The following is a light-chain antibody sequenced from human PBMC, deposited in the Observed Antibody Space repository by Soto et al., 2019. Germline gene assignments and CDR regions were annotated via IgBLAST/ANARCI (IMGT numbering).Light chain of an antibody. V-gene: IGLV2-11*01. Sequence: QSALTQPRSVSGSPGQSVTISCTGTSSDVGGYNFVSWYQHHPGKAPKLMIYNVIQRPSGVPDRFSASKSGNTASLTISGLQAEDVADYYCCSYAGSYTYVFGTGTKLTVL. J-gene: IGLJ1*01. CDR1: SSDVGGYNF. CDR2: NVI. CDR3: CSYAGSYTYV.